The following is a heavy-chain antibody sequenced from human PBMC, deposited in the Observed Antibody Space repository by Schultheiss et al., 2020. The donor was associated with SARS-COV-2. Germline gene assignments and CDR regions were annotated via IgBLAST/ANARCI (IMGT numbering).Heavy chain of an antibody. D-gene: IGHD6-13*01. CDR1: GFTFSSYA. J-gene: IGHJ5*02. V-gene: IGHV3-23*01. CDR2: ISGSGGST. Sequence: GESLKISCAASGFTFSSYAMSWVRQAPGKGLEWVSAISGSGGSTYYADSVKGRFTISRDNSKNTLYLQMNSLRAEDTAVYYCAKDLIGGTAAAVRGGWFDPWGQGTLVTVSS. CDR3: AKDLIGGTAAAVRGGWFDP.